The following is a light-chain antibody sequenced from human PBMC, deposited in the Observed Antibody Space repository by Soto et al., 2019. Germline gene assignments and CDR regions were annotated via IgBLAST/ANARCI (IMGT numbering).Light chain of an antibody. CDR1: QSVVTY. V-gene: IGKV3-11*01. Sequence: EIVLTQSPATLSLSPGERATLSCGASQSVVTYLAWYQQKPGQAPRLLIYDASIRATGIPARFSGSGSGTDFTLTISRLEPEDFAVYYCQQRSNWPPLTFGGGTKVEIK. J-gene: IGKJ4*01. CDR3: QQRSNWPPLT. CDR2: DAS.